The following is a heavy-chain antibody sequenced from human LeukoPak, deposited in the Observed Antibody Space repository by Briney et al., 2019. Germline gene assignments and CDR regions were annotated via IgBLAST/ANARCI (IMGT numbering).Heavy chain of an antibody. D-gene: IGHD6-19*01. CDR2: ISGSGVST. CDR3: AKGDSSGWYGVFDS. V-gene: IGHV3-23*01. CDR1: GFTFISYA. Sequence: GGSLRLSCTASGFTFISYAMSWVRQAPGKGPEWVSAISGSGVSTNDADSVKGRFSISRANSKSTLYLQMNSLRAEDTAVYYCAKGDSSGWYGVFDSWGQGTLVTVSS. J-gene: IGHJ4*02.